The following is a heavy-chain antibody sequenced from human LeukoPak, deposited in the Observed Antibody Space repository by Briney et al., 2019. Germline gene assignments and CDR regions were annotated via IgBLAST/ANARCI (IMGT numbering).Heavy chain of an antibody. Sequence: SETLSLTCAVYGRSFSGYHWNWIRQPPGKGLEWIGEIDHSGSTNYNPSLKSRVTISVDTSKNQFSLNLSSVTAADTAVYSCARGVRIAVAAPHLNYWGQGTLVTVSS. CDR3: ARGVRIAVAAPHLNY. V-gene: IGHV4-34*01. J-gene: IGHJ4*02. CDR2: IDHSGST. CDR1: GRSFSGYH. D-gene: IGHD6-19*01.